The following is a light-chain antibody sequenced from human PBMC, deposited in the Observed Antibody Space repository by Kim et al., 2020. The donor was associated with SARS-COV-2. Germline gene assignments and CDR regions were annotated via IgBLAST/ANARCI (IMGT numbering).Light chain of an antibody. J-gene: IGKJ2*01. CDR3: QQYYRYST. CDR1: QTINSS. Sequence: LAESVGDRVTITCRASQTINSSLAWLQQKPERAPKVLIHELATLQSGVPTRFSGSGSGTELTPPISSLQPDDFATDYCQQYYRYSTFGQATKLEI. CDR2: ELA. V-gene: IGKV1-5*03.